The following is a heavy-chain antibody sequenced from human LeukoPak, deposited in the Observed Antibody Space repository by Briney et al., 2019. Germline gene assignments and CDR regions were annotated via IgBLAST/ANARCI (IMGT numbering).Heavy chain of an antibody. CDR2: IYYSGST. CDR3: ARHCSLPRPTVTTLYFDY. J-gene: IGHJ4*02. D-gene: IGHD4-17*01. V-gene: IGHV4-39*01. Sequence: SETLSLTCTFSGGSISSSSYYWGWIRQPPGKGLEWIGSIYYSGSTYYNPSLKSRITISVDTSKNQFSLKLSSVTAADTAVYYCARHCSLPRPTVTTLYFDYWGQGTLVTVSS. CDR1: GGSISSSSYY.